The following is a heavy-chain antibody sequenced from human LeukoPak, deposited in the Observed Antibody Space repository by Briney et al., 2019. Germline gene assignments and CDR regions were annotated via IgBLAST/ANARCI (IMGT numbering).Heavy chain of an antibody. CDR2: ISGGGGTP. D-gene: IGHD2-15*01. V-gene: IGHV3-23*01. J-gene: IGHJ4*02. CDR3: AKSGLNRFDY. Sequence: PGGSLRLSCAASGFTFSSYAMSCVRQAPGKGLEWVSTISGGGGTPYYADSVKGRFTISRDNSKNTLFLQMNSLRVEDTAVYYCAKSGLNRFDYWGQGALVTVSS. CDR1: GFTFSSYA.